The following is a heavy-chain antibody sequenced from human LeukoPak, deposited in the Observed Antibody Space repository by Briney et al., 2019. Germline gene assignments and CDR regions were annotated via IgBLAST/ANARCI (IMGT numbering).Heavy chain of an antibody. CDR1: GFTFSSYA. D-gene: IGHD3-22*01. CDR3: ARDPLTYYYDSSGYFDY. V-gene: IGHV3-30*04. CDR2: ISYDGSNK. Sequence: GRSLRLSCAASGFTFSSYAMHWVRQAPGKGLEWVAVISYDGSNKYYADSVKGRFTISRDNSKNTLYLQMNSLRAEDTAVYYCARDPLTYYYDSSGYFDYWDQGTLVTVSS. J-gene: IGHJ4*02.